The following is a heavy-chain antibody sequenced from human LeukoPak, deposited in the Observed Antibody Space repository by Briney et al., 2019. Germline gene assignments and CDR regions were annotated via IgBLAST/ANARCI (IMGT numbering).Heavy chain of an antibody. J-gene: IGHJ4*02. V-gene: IGHV4-4*07. CDR3: ARRDISSGWSFDY. CDR2: IHTSGST. CDR1: GGSISNYH. D-gene: IGHD6-19*01. Sequence: KSSETLSLTCTVSGGSISNYHWSWIRLPAGKGLEWIGQIHTSGSTNYNPPLKSRVTMSIDTTEDQVSLTIRSVTAADTAFYYCARRDISSGWSFDYWGQGTLVTVSS.